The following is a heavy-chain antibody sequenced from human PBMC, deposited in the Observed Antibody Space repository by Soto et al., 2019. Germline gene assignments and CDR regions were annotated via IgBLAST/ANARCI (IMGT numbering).Heavy chain of an antibody. D-gene: IGHD4-4*01. Sequence: DVQLVESGGGLIQPGGSLRLSCAAFGLTVSGKKYISWVRQAPGKGLEWVSALYDVDGTYYADSVKGRFTTSIDTSRTIVYLQMNSRRLDDTAVYFCATWHLQEHAYDIWGQGTTVTVSS. V-gene: IGHV3-53*01. CDR2: LYDVDGT. J-gene: IGHJ3*02. CDR1: GLTVSGKKY. CDR3: ATWHLQEHAYDI.